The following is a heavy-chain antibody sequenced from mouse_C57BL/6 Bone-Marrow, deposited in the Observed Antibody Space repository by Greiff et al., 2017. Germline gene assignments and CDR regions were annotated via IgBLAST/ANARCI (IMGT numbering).Heavy chain of an antibody. CDR2: IWRGGST. D-gene: IGHD1-1*01. Sequence: QVQLQQSGPGLVQPSQSLSITCTVSGFSLTSYGVHWVRQSPGKGLEWLGVIWRGGSTDYNAAVMSRLSITKDNSKSQVFFKMNSLQADDTAIYYCATLVATPWFAYWGQGTLVTVSA. CDR1: GFSLTSYG. J-gene: IGHJ3*01. V-gene: IGHV2-5*01. CDR3: ATLVATPWFAY.